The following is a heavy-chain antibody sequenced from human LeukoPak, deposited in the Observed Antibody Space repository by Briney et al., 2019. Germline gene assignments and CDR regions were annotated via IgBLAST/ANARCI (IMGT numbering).Heavy chain of an antibody. J-gene: IGHJ3*02. CDR2: ISPNSGDT. CDR3: ARSYYYDTTGYTHDDAFDI. CDR1: GYTFTGHF. D-gene: IGHD3-22*01. Sequence: VSVKVSCKASGYTFTGHFMHWVRQAPGQGLEWMGWISPNSGDTNYAQKFQGRVTMTRDTSISTAYMELSRLRSDDTAVYYCARSYYYDTTGYTHDDAFDIWGQGTMVTVSS. V-gene: IGHV1-2*02.